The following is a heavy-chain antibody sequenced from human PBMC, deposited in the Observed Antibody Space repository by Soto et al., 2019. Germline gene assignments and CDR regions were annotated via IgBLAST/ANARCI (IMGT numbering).Heavy chain of an antibody. J-gene: IGHJ6*02. V-gene: IGHV1-69*06. Sequence: ASVKVSCKASGGTFSSYAISWVRQAPGQGLEWMGGIIPIFGTANYAQKFQGRVTITADKSTSTAYMELSSLRSEDTAVYYCASRQQLAYYYYYGMDVWGQGTTVTVS. CDR3: ASRQQLAYYYYYGMDV. D-gene: IGHD6-13*01. CDR2: IIPIFGTA. CDR1: GGTFSSYA.